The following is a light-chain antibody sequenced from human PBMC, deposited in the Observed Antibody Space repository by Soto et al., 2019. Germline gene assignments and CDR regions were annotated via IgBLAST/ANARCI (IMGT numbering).Light chain of an antibody. CDR1: SSDVGSYNR. CDR2: EVN. J-gene: IGLJ1*01. Sequence: QSALTQPPSVSGSPGQSVAISCTGTSSDVGSYNRASWYQQSPGTAPKLMIYEVNNQPSRVPDRFSGSKSGNTASLTISGLQVEDEGGYYYSSYTTSSTYVFGARTKVTVL. CDR3: SSYTTSSTYV. V-gene: IGLV2-18*02.